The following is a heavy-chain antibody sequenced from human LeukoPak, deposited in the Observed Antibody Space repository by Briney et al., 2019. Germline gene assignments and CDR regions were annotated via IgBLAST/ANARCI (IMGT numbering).Heavy chain of an antibody. Sequence: PGGSLRLSCAASGFTFSTYWMSWFRQAPAKGLEWVANIHQDGNEKYYVDSVKGRFTISRDNAKNSLYLQMNSLRAEDTAVYYCARGAKFSGDYWGQGTLVTVSS. J-gene: IGHJ4*02. CDR2: IHQDGNEK. V-gene: IGHV3-7*04. CDR3: ARGAKFSGDY. CDR1: GFTFSTYW. D-gene: IGHD4/OR15-4a*01.